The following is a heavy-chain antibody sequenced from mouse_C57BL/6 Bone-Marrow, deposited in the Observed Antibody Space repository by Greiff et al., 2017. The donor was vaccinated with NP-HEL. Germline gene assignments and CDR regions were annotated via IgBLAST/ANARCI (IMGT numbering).Heavy chain of an antibody. D-gene: IGHD3-3*01. CDR1: GYTFTSYW. CDR3: AGDGY. V-gene: IGHV1-50*01. CDR2: IDPSDSYT. J-gene: IGHJ2*01. Sequence: QVQLQQPGAELVKPGASVKLSCKASGYTFTSYWMQWVKQRPGQGLEWIGEIDPSDSYTNYNQKFKGKATLTVDTSSSTAYMQLSSLTSEDSAVYYCAGDGYWGQGTTLTVSS.